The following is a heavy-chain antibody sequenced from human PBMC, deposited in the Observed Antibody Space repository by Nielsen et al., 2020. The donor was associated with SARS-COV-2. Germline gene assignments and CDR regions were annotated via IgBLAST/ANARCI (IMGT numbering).Heavy chain of an antibody. V-gene: IGHV1-46*01. CDR2: INPSGGST. J-gene: IGHJ4*02. CDR3: AREYDFWSGASRYYFDY. D-gene: IGHD3-3*01. CDR1: GYTYTSYC. Sequence: ASVKVSCKASGYTYTSYCMHWVRQATGQGLEWMGIINPSGGSTSYAQKFQGRVTMTRDTSTSTVYMELSSLRSEDTAVYYCAREYDFWSGASRYYFDYWGQGTLVTVSS.